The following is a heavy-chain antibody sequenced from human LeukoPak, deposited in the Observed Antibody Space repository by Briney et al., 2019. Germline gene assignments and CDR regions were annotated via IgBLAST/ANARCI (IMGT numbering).Heavy chain of an antibody. J-gene: IGHJ4*02. CDR2: ISYDGSNK. D-gene: IGHD2-21*02. Sequence: PGGSLRLSCAASGFTFSSYGMHWVRQAPGKGLEWVAVISYDGSNKYYADSVKGRFTISRDNSKNSLYLQMNSLRAEDTAVYYCARMGGGDCFDYWGQGTLVTVSS. V-gene: IGHV3-30*03. CDR1: GFTFSSYG. CDR3: ARMGGGDCFDY.